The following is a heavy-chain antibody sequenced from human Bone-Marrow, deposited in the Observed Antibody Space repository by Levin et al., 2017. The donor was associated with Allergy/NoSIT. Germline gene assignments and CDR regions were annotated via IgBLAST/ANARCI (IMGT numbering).Heavy chain of an antibody. CDR1: GFTFNTYP. CDR2: ISYDGLNT. CDR3: ARGPDKYCRDGNCSSRYYFMDV. Sequence: GESLKISCAASGFTFNTYPIHWVRQAPGTGLEWVAVISYDGLNTYYADSVRGRFTISRDNSKNTLFLQMTTLRAEDTALYYCARGPDKYCRDGNCSSRYYFMDVWGKGTTVTVSS. J-gene: IGHJ6*03. D-gene: IGHD2-15*01. V-gene: IGHV3-30-3*01.